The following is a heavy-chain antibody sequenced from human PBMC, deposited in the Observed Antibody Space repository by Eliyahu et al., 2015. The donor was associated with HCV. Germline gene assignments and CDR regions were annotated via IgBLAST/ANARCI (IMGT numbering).Heavy chain of an antibody. CDR1: GGSINXVY. Sequence: QVQLQESGPGLMKPSXTLSLTXXVSGGSINXVYWSWLRQPPGEGLEWIGYIYNNEKTNYNPSLKSRVTISMETSKSQLSLKLSSVAAADTAVYYCARGAGWWDFWGQGALVTVSS. CDR2: IYNNEKT. J-gene: IGHJ4*02. D-gene: IGHD6-19*01. CDR3: ARGAGWWDF. V-gene: IGHV4-59*08.